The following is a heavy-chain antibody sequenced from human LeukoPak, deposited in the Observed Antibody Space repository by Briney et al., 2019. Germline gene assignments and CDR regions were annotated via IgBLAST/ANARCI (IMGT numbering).Heavy chain of an antibody. CDR2: ISSSSSYI. CDR1: GFTLSSYS. D-gene: IGHD5-18*01. Sequence: GGSLRLSCAASGFTLSSYSMNWVRQAPGKGLEWVSSISSSSSYIYYADSVKGRFTISRDNAKNSLYLQMNSLRAEDTAVYYCARDSQWIQLWFDYYGMDVWGQGTTVTVSS. J-gene: IGHJ6*02. CDR3: ARDSQWIQLWFDYYGMDV. V-gene: IGHV3-21*01.